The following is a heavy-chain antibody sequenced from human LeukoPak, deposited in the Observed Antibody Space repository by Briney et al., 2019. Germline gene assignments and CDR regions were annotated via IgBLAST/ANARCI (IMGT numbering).Heavy chain of an antibody. CDR2: INHSGST. Sequence: SETLSLTCAVYGGSFSGYYWSWIRQPPGKGLEWIGEINHSGSTNYNPSLESRVTISVDTSKNQFSLKLSSVTAADTAVYYCARGRDYGDYVGDFDYWGQGTLVTVSS. CDR1: GGSFSGYY. V-gene: IGHV4-34*01. CDR3: ARGRDYGDYVGDFDY. D-gene: IGHD4-17*01. J-gene: IGHJ4*02.